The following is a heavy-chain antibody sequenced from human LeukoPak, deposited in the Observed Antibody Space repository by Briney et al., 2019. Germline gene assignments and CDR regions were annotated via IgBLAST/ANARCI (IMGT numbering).Heavy chain of an antibody. J-gene: IGHJ4*02. CDR2: IYWNDDK. CDR1: GFSLSSGVVG. Sequence: SGPTLVNPTQTLTPTCTFSGFSLSSGVVGVGWIRQPPGKALEWLALIYWNDDKRYSPSLKNRLTITKDTSENQVVLTLTNMEPVDTATYYCTHTVDYGGNPNDYWGQGTLVTVSS. CDR3: THTVDYGGNPNDY. D-gene: IGHD4-23*01. V-gene: IGHV2-5*01.